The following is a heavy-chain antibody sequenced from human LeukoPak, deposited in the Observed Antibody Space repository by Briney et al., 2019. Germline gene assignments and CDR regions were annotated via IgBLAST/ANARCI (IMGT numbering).Heavy chain of an antibody. Sequence: PSQTLSLTCTVSGGSISSGDYYWRWIRQPPGTGLEWIGYIYYSGSTYYNPSLKSRVTISVDTSKNQFSLKLSSVTAADTAVYYCARDYVQAGDMDVWGKGTTVTVSS. D-gene: IGHD3-10*02. CDR2: IYYSGST. CDR1: GGSISSGDYY. J-gene: IGHJ6*03. V-gene: IGHV4-30-4*08. CDR3: ARDYVQAGDMDV.